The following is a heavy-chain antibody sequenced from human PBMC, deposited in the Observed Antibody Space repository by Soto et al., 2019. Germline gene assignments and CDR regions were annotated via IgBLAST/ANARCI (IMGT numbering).Heavy chain of an antibody. D-gene: IGHD3-22*01. J-gene: IGHJ5*02. V-gene: IGHV1-69*06. CDR1: GGTFGSDA. CDR2: IIPIFGTT. Sequence: GGSVKVSCKASGGTFGSDAITLVRQAPGQGLEWVGRIIPIFGTTNYAQNLQGRVTISADKSTLTSYMELHSLTSDDTSLYYCARDRTDSGYYTNWLDPWGQGTKVTVSS. CDR3: ARDRTDSGYYTNWLDP.